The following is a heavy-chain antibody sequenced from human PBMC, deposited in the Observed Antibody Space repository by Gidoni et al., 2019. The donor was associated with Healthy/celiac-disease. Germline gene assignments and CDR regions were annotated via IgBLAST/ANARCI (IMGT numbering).Heavy chain of an antibody. D-gene: IGHD2-2*01. J-gene: IGHJ5*02. CDR2: INHSGST. CDR1: GGSVSGYY. CDR3: ARGESIVVVPAARGWFDP. Sequence: QVQLQQWGAGLLKPSETLSLTCAVYGGSVSGYYWSWVRQPPGKGLEWIGAINHSGSTNYNPSLKSRVTISVDTSKNQFSLKLSSVTAADTAVYYCARGESIVVVPAARGWFDPWGQGTLVTVSS. V-gene: IGHV4-34*01.